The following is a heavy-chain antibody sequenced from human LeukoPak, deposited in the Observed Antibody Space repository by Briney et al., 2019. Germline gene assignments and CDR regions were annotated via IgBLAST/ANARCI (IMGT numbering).Heavy chain of an antibody. V-gene: IGHV1-69*04. J-gene: IGHJ4*02. CDR2: IIPILGIA. Sequence: EASVKVSCEASGGTFSSYAISWVRQAPGQGLEWMGRIIPILGIANYAQKFQGRVTITADKSTSTAYMELSSLRSEDTAVYYCMTLANWGSGVDYWGQGTLVTVSS. D-gene: IGHD7-27*01. CDR3: MTLANWGSGVDY. CDR1: GGTFSSYA.